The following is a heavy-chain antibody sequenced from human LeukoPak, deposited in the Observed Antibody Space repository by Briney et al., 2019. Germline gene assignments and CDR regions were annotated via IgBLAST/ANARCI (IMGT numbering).Heavy chain of an antibody. J-gene: IGHJ4*02. CDR2: INHSGST. Sequence: SETLSLTCAVYGGSFSGYYWSWIRQHPGKGLEWIGEINHSGSTNYNPSLKSRVTISVDTSKNQFSLKLSSVTAADTAVYYCARLLAAGIGFDYWGQGTLVTVSS. CDR1: GGSFSGYY. CDR3: ARLLAAGIGFDY. D-gene: IGHD6-13*01. V-gene: IGHV4-34*01.